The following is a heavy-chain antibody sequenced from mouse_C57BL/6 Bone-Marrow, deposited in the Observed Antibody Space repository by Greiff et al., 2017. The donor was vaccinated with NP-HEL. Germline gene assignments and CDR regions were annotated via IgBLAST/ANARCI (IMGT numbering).Heavy chain of an antibody. V-gene: IGHV1-72*01. D-gene: IGHD1-1*01. CDR2: IDPNSGGT. Sequence: QVQLQQPGAELVKPGASVKLSCKASGYTFTSYWMHWVKQRPGRGLEWIGRIDPNSGGTKYNEKFKSKATLTVDKPSSTAYMQLSSLTSEDSAVYYCARPSYGSSYLYAMDYWGQGTSVTVSS. J-gene: IGHJ4*01. CDR3: ARPSYGSSYLYAMDY. CDR1: GYTFTSYW.